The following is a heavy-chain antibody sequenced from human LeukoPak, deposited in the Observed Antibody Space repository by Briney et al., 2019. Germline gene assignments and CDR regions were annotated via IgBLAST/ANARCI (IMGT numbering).Heavy chain of an antibody. CDR3: ARIGYDHYFDY. J-gene: IGHJ4*02. D-gene: IGHD5-12*01. V-gene: IGHV1-2*02. CDR1: GYTFTDYY. CDR2: INPNSGGT. Sequence: ASVKVSCKASGYTFTDYYLHWVRQAPGQGLEWMGWINPNSGGTNYAQTFQGRVTMTRDTSITTAYLELSRLRSDDTAVYYCARIGYDHYFDYWGQGTLVTVSS.